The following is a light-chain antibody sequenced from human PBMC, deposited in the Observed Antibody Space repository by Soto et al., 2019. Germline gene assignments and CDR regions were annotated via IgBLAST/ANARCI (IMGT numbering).Light chain of an antibody. J-gene: IGKJ1*01. CDR2: VAT. V-gene: IGKV1-12*01. Sequence: DIQMTQSPSSVSASVGDRVTITCRASQDISRWLVWYQQKPGKAPKLLIFVATSLQSGVPSRFSGSGSGTDFTLTISSLQPEDFATYYCQQANSFPWTFGQGTKVEIK. CDR3: QQANSFPWT. CDR1: QDISRW.